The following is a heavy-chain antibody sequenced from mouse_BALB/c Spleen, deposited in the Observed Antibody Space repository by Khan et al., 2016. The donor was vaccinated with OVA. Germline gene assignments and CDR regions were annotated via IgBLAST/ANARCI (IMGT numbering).Heavy chain of an antibody. V-gene: IGHV1S136*01. D-gene: IGHD2-14*01. J-gene: IGHJ2*01. Sequence: VQLQQSGPELVKPGASVKMSCKASGYTFTSYVMHWLRQKPGQGLEWIGYIYPFNDDTKYNEKFKGKATLTSDKSSSTAYMELSSLTSEDSAVYECAKKYRYDVYFEYWGQGTTLTVSS. CDR3: AKKYRYDVYFEY. CDR2: IYPFNDDT. CDR1: GYTFTSYV.